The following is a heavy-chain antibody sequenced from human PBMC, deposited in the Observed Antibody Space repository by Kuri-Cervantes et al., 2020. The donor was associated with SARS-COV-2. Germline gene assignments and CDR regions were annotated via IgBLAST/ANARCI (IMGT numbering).Heavy chain of an antibody. CDR2: VSCYNGHT. Sequence: ASVKVSCKASGYTFTSSGISWVRQAPGQGLEWMGWVSCYNGHTNYAQKLQGRVTMTTDTSTTTAYMELRSLRPDDTAVFYCVRDGYGDYVDYWGQGTLVTVSS. D-gene: IGHD2-21*01. V-gene: IGHV1-18*04. J-gene: IGHJ4*02. CDR1: GYTFTSSG. CDR3: VRDGYGDYVDY.